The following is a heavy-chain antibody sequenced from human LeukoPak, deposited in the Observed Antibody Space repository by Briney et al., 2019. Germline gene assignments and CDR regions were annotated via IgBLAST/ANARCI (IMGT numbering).Heavy chain of an antibody. D-gene: IGHD6-19*01. J-gene: IGHJ6*03. CDR1: GGSLSPYY. CDR3: ARPPSSGWEGGYYMDV. CDR2: ISYSGST. V-gene: IGHV4-59*12. Sequence: SETLSLTCTVSGGSLSPYYWSWIRQSPGKGLEWIGYISYSGSTNYNPSLKSRVTISVDTSKNQFSLKLSSVTAADTAVYYCARPPSSGWEGGYYMDVWGKGTTVTISS.